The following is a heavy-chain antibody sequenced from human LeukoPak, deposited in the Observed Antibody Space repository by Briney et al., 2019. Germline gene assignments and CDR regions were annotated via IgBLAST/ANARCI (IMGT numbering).Heavy chain of an antibody. D-gene: IGHD3-10*01. Sequence: GASVKVSCKASGGTFSSYAISWVRQAPGQGLEWMGGIIPILGIANYAQKFQGRVTITADKSTSTAYMELSSLRSEDTAVYYCAREDSKEYYYGSGSYYAPFDYWGQGTLVTVSS. CDR2: IIPILGIA. J-gene: IGHJ4*02. CDR1: GGTFSSYA. V-gene: IGHV1-69*10. CDR3: AREDSKEYYYGSGSYYAPFDY.